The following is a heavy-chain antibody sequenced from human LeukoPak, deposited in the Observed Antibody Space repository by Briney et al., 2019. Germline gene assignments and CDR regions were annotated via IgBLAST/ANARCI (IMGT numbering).Heavy chain of an antibody. CDR1: GGSIRSSYYY. Sequence: ASETLSLTCTVSGGSIRSSYYYWGWIRQPPGKGLEWIGSIYDSGSTYYNPSLKSRVTISVDTSKNQFSLKLNSVTAADTAVYSCARRAAAGSNFDYWGQGTLVTVSS. CDR3: ARRAAAGSNFDY. V-gene: IGHV4-39*01. J-gene: IGHJ4*02. D-gene: IGHD6-13*01. CDR2: IYDSGST.